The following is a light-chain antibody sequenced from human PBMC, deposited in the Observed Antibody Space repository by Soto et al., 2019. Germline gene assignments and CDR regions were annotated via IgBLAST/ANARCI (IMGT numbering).Light chain of an antibody. CDR3: SSYTNITSKACV. V-gene: IGLV2-14*01. CDR2: EVT. CDR1: SSDIGSYNR. Sequence: QSALTQPASVYGYLGQSSTISCTGTSSDIGSYNRVSWYQQHPGKAPKLIIYEVTDRPSGVSNRFSGSKSGNTASLTISGLQAEDEAEYYCSSYTNITSKACVFGTGTKLNVL. J-gene: IGLJ1*01.